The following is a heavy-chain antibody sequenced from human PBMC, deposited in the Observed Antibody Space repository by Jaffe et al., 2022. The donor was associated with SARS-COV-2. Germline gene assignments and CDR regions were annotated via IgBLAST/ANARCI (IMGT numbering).Heavy chain of an antibody. Sequence: QVQSQQWGAGLLKPSETLTLTCDVYGGSFTDYYWSWLRQPPGKGLEWIGEISPTGSTNYEPSLKSRAALIVDTSRNQFFLELSSVTAADTAVYYCARRGARSHWYFDLWGRGTLATVSS. V-gene: IGHV4-34*01. CDR2: ISPTGST. CDR1: GGSFTDYY. CDR3: ARRGARSHWYFDL. J-gene: IGHJ2*01. D-gene: IGHD3-10*01.